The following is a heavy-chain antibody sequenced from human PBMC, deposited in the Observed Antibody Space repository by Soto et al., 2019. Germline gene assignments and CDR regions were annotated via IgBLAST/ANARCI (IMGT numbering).Heavy chain of an antibody. V-gene: IGHV3-7*01. Sequence: EVQLVESGGGLVQPGGSLRLSCAASGFTFSTYWMGWVRQAPGKGLEWVANIKQDGSEIYYVDSVKGRFTISRDNAKNSRYLQMNSLRAADTAVYYCAGLECWFDPWGQGTLVTVSS. CDR3: AGLECWFDP. CDR1: GFTFSTYW. D-gene: IGHD3-3*01. J-gene: IGHJ5*02. CDR2: IKQDGSEI.